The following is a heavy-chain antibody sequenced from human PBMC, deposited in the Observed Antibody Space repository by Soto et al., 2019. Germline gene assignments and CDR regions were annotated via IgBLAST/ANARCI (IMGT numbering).Heavy chain of an antibody. CDR3: ARDKSDYYGSGSYFY. J-gene: IGHJ4*02. V-gene: IGHV1-69*01. CDR2: IIPIFGTA. CDR1: GGTFSSYA. D-gene: IGHD3-10*01. Sequence: QVQLVQSGAEVKKPGSSVRVSCKASGGTFSSYAISWVRQAPGQGLEWMGGIIPIFGTANYAQKFQGRVTITADESTSTAYMELSSLRSEDTAVYYCARDKSDYYGSGSYFYWGQGTLVTVSS.